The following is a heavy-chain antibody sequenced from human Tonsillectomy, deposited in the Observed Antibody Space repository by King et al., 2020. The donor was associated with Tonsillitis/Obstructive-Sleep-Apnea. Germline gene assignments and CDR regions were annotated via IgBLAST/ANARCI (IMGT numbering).Heavy chain of an antibody. D-gene: IGHD6-19*01. V-gene: IGHV3-23*04. CDR3: AKARGTGWYTDYYGLDV. Sequence: VQLVESGGGLVQPGGSLRLSCAASGFTFSGYAMTWVRQAPGKGLEWVSVISGSGGNTYYADSVKGRLTISRDNSKNTLHLQMNSLRAEDTAVYYCAKARGTGWYTDYYGLDVWGQGTTVTVSS. J-gene: IGHJ6*02. CDR2: ISGSGGNT. CDR1: GFTFSGYA.